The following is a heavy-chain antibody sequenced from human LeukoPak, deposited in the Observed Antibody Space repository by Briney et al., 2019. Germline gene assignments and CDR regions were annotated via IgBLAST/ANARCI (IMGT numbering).Heavy chain of an antibody. CDR1: GGSISSYY. Sequence: PSETLSLTCTVSGGSISSYYWSWIRQPPGKGLEWIGYIYYSGSTNYNPSLKSRVTISVDTSKNQFSLKLSSVTPADTAVYYCARGRCSGGSCSNYYYYYMDVWAKGTTVTVSS. J-gene: IGHJ6*03. CDR2: IYYSGST. CDR3: ARGRCSGGSCSNYYYYYMDV. V-gene: IGHV4-59*01. D-gene: IGHD2-15*01.